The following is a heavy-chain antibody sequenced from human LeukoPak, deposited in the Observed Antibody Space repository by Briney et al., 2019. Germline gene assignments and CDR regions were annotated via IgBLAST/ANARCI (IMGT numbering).Heavy chain of an antibody. CDR1: GGSISSSSYY. CDR2: IYYSGST. Sequence: TSETLSLTCTVSGGSISSSSYYWGWIRQPPGKGLEWIGSIYYSGSTYYNPSLKSRVTISVDTSKNQFSLKLSSVTAADTAVYYCARGSRGIAVAGTGLFDYWGQGTLVTVSS. D-gene: IGHD6-19*01. V-gene: IGHV4-39*01. CDR3: ARGSRGIAVAGTGLFDY. J-gene: IGHJ4*02.